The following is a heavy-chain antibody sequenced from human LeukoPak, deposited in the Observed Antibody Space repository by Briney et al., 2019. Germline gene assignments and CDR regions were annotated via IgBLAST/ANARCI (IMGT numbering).Heavy chain of an antibody. CDR2: INHSGST. V-gene: IGHV4-34*01. J-gene: IGHJ4*02. CDR1: GGSFSGYY. D-gene: IGHD6-13*01. CDR3: ARRAAAAGTR. Sequence: SETLSLTCAVYGGSFSGYYWSWIRQPPGKGLEWIGEINHSGSTNYNPSLKSRVTISVDTSKNQFSLKLSSVTAADTAVYYCARRAAAAGTRWGQGTLVTVSS.